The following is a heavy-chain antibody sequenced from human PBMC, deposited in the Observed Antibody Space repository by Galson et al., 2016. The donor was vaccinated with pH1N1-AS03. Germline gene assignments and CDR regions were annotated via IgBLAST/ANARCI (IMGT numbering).Heavy chain of an antibody. D-gene: IGHD2/OR15-2a*01. CDR1: GFTFSSYW. J-gene: IGHJ4*02. V-gene: IGHV3-74*01. Sequence: FLRLSCAASGFTFSSYWMHWVRHLPGKRLVWVSGIDSDGSNTYYADSVRGRFTISRDNAKNTLYLQMNSLRAEDTALYYCADPFGLPWGQGTLITVSS. CDR3: ADPFGLP. CDR2: IDSDGSNT.